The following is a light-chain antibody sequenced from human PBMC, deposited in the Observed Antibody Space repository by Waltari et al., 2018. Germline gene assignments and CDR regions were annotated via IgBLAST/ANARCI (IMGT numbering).Light chain of an antibody. CDR1: QSLLHSNGNTY. CDR2: GGS. V-gene: IGKV2-40*01. J-gene: IGKJ1*01. Sequence: DIVMTQTPLSLPITPGEPASISCRSSQSLLHSNGNTYLHWYLQKPGQSPQLLTYGGSNRASGVPDRFSGSGSGTNFTLKISKVEAEDVGVYYCVQAIAFPPTFGQGTKVEIK. CDR3: VQAIAFPPT.